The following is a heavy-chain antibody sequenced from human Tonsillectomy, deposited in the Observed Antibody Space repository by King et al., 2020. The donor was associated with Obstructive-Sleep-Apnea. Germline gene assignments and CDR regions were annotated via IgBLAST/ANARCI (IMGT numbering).Heavy chain of an antibody. CDR3: AKDIAVAGMVAFDI. CDR2: ITWNIGRI. Sequence: VQLVESGGGLVQPARSLRLSCAASGFTFDDYAMHWVRQAPGKGLEWVSGITWNIGRIGYADSVKGRFTTSRDNAKNSLYLQMNSLRAEDTAFYYCAKDIAVAGMVAFDIWGQGTMVTVSS. J-gene: IGHJ3*02. V-gene: IGHV3-9*01. D-gene: IGHD6-19*01. CDR1: GFTFDDYA.